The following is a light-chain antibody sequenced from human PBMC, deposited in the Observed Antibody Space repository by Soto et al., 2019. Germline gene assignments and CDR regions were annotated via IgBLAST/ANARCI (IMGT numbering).Light chain of an antibody. V-gene: IGKV1-5*03. Sequence: DIQMTQSPSTLSASVGDRVTITCRASQSLSSWLAWYQQKPGKAPKLLLYLASSLQTGAPSRFSSRGSGKEFNLTISSLQPDDFATYYCQHYNTYPWTFGQGTKVEIK. J-gene: IGKJ1*01. CDR3: QHYNTYPWT. CDR1: QSLSSW. CDR2: LAS.